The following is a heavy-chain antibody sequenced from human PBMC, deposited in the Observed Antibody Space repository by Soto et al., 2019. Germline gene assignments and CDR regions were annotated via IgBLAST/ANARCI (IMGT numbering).Heavy chain of an antibody. CDR2: IGGGGRDT. D-gene: IGHD5-12*01. J-gene: IGHJ4*02. Sequence: EVQLLESGGGLVQPGGSLRLSCAGSQFTFSNYAMSWVRQAPGKGLEWVSAIGGGGRDTYYADSVRGRFTISRDNPKNTRYLQRNSLRAEDTAVYYCAKDSRGYNRPIDSWGQGALVPVSS. CDR1: QFTFSNYA. CDR3: AKDSRGYNRPIDS. V-gene: IGHV3-23*01.